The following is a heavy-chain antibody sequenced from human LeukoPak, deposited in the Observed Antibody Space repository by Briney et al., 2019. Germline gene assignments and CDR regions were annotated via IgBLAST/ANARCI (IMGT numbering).Heavy chain of an antibody. D-gene: IGHD3-3*01. J-gene: IGHJ5*02. CDR1: GFTFSSYG. CDR3: ATFPTIFGVVLSADWFDP. V-gene: IGHV3-30*02. CDR2: IRYDGSNK. Sequence: GGSLRLPCAASGFTFSSYGMHWVRQAPGKGLEWVAFIRYDGSNKYYADSVKGRFTISRDNSKNTLYLQMNSLRAEDTAVYYCATFPTIFGVVLSADWFDPWGQGTLVTVSS.